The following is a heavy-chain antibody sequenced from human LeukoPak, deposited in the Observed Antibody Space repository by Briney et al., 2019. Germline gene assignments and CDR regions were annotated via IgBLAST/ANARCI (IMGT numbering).Heavy chain of an antibody. J-gene: IGHJ4*02. CDR3: ARVNDSSGYLYYFDY. Sequence: SETLSLTCAVSGGSISSSNWWSWVRQPPGKGLEWIREIYHSGSTNYNPSLKSRVTISVDKSKNQFSLKLSSVTAADTAVYYCARVNDSSGYLYYFDYWGQGTLVTVSS. CDR2: IYHSGST. V-gene: IGHV4-4*02. CDR1: GGSISSSNW. D-gene: IGHD3-22*01.